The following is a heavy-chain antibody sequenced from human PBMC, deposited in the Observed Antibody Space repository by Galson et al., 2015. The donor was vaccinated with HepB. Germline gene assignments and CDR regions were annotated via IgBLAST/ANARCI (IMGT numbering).Heavy chain of an antibody. CDR3: ARDVLSGGYGMDV. Sequence: LRLSCAASGFSVSSKYMSWVRQAPGKGLEWVSVIYSGGSTYYADSVKGRFTVSRDNSKNTLYLQMNSLRAEDTAMYYCARDVLSGGYGMDVWGQGTTVIVSS. CDR1: GFSVSSKY. V-gene: IGHV3-53*01. CDR2: IYSGGST. D-gene: IGHD3-16*01. J-gene: IGHJ6*02.